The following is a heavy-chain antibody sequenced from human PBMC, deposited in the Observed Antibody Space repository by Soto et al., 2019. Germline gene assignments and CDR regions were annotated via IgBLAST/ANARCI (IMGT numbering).Heavy chain of an antibody. Sequence: QLQLQESGPGLVKPSETLSLTCTVSGGSISSSSYYWGWIRQPPGKGLEWIGSIYYSGSTYYNPPLKSRVTISVDTSKNQFSLKLSSVTAADTAVYYCASNCSGGSCYSGAFDIWGQGTMVTVSS. V-gene: IGHV4-39*01. J-gene: IGHJ3*02. CDR3: ASNCSGGSCYSGAFDI. D-gene: IGHD2-15*01. CDR1: GGSISSSSYY. CDR2: IYYSGST.